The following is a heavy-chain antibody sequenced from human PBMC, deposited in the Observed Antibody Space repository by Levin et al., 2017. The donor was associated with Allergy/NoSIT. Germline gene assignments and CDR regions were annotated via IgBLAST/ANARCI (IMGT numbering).Heavy chain of an antibody. V-gene: IGHV1-8*01. CDR1: GYTFTNYD. J-gene: IGHJ6*02. Sequence: PRASVKVSCKASGYTFTNYDINWVRQATGQGLEWMGWMNPNSGNTGYAQKFQGRVTLTRTSSISTAYMELSSLTSEDTAVYYCATQKWERLRSYSYYGMDVWGQGTTVTVSS. D-gene: IGHD1-26*01. CDR2: MNPNSGNT. CDR3: ATQKWERLRSYSYYGMDV.